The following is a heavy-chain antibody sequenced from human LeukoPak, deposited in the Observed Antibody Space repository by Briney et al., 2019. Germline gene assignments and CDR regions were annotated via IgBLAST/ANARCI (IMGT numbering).Heavy chain of an antibody. CDR2: ISGSGGTT. V-gene: IGHV3-23*01. CDR1: GFTFNNHA. J-gene: IGHJ4*02. CDR3: AKGLINDWSALEN. Sequence: GGSLRLSCAASGFTFNNHAMTWVRQAPGQGLEWVSAISGSGGTTYYADSVRGRFTISRDNSKNTLYLQMNSLRAEDTAVYYCAKGLINDWSALENWGQGTLVTVSS. D-gene: IGHD3-9*01.